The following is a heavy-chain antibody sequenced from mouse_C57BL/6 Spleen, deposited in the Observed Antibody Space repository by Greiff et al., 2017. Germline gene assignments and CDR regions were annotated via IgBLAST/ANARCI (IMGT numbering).Heavy chain of an antibody. CDR2: IDPETGGT. CDR3: TMVTTVVASFDY. J-gene: IGHJ2*01. Sequence: QVHVKQSGAELVRPGASVTLSCKASGYTFTDYEMHWVKQTPVHGLEWIGAIDPETGGTAYNQKFKGKAILTADKYSSTAYMELRSLTSEDSAVYYCTMVTTVVASFDYWGQGTTLTVSS. CDR1: GYTFTDYE. D-gene: IGHD1-1*01. V-gene: IGHV1-15*01.